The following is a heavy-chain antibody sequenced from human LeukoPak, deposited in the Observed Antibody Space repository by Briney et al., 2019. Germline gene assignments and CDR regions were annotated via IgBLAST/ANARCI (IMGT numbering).Heavy chain of an antibody. V-gene: IGHV4-34*01. Sequence: SETLSLTCAVYGGSFSGYYWSWIRQPPGKGLGWIGEINHSGSTNYNPSLKSRFTISVDTSKNQFSLKLSSVTAADTAVYYCARAMVAAAGPTPKYYYYYYYMDVWGKGTTVTVSS. CDR3: ARAMVAAAGPTPKYYYYYYYMDV. CDR2: INHSGST. CDR1: GGSFSGYY. D-gene: IGHD6-13*01. J-gene: IGHJ6*03.